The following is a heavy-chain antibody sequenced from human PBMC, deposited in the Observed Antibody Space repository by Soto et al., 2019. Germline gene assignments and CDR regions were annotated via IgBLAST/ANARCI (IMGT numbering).Heavy chain of an antibody. J-gene: IGHJ3*02. CDR1: GFTFSSYG. V-gene: IGHV3-30*18. CDR2: ISDEGSNK. CDR3: AKPRRPIVVVDDAFDI. D-gene: IGHD3-22*01. Sequence: QVQLVDSGGGVVQPGRSLRLSCAASGFTFSSYGMHWVRQAPGKGLGWWAVISDEGSNKYYADSVKGRVTISRDNSNKTLNLHMNSGRAEDKAVYYCAKPRRPIVVVDDAFDIWGQGTMVTVSS.